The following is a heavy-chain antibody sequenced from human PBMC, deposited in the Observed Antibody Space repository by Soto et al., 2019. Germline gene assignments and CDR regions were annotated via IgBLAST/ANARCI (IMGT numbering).Heavy chain of an antibody. J-gene: IGHJ6*03. D-gene: IGHD2-15*01. CDR3: AKRAGFYGYCSGGSCDPYYYYMDV. V-gene: IGHV3-23*01. CDR2: ISGSGGST. CDR1: GFTFSSYA. Sequence: PGGSLRLSCAASGFTFSSYAMSWFRQAPGKGLEWVSAISGSGGSTYYADSVKGRFTISRDNSKNTLYLQMNSLRAEDTAVYYCAKRAGFYGYCSGGSCDPYYYYMDVWGKGTTVTVSS.